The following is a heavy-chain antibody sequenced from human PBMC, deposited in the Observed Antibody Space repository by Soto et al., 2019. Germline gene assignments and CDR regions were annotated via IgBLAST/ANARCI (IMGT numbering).Heavy chain of an antibody. CDR3: ARDRRNYDFWSGYYIGGSFDY. CDR1: GGSISSGGYY. D-gene: IGHD3-3*01. J-gene: IGHJ4*02. V-gene: IGHV4-31*03. Sequence: SETLSLTCTVSGGSISSGGYYWSWIRQHPGKGLEWIGYIYYSGSTYYNPSLKSRVTISVDTSKNQFSLKLSSVTAADTAVYYCARDRRNYDFWSGYYIGGSFDYWGQGTLVTVSS. CDR2: IYYSGST.